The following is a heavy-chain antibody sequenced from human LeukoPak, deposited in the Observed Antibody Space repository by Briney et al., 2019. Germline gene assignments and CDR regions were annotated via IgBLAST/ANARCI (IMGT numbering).Heavy chain of an antibody. V-gene: IGHV1-2*02. Sequence: ASVKVSCKASGYTFTGYYMHWVRQAPGQGLEWMGWINPNSGGTNYAQKFQGRVTRTRDTSISTAYMELSRLRSDDTAVYYCAREAPGYSSSLGYWGQGTLVTVSS. CDR1: GYTFTGYY. CDR2: INPNSGGT. J-gene: IGHJ4*02. D-gene: IGHD6-6*01. CDR3: AREAPGYSSSLGY.